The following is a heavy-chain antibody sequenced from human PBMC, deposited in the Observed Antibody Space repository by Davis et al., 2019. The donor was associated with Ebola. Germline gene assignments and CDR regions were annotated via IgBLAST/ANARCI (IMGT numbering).Heavy chain of an antibody. V-gene: IGHV6-1*01. J-gene: IGHJ3*02. CDR3: ARGWLRTGLDI. CDR2: TYYNSKWYH. Sequence: HSQTLSLTCAISGDSVSSGGWNWIRQSPSRGLEWLGRTYYNSKWYHNYAVSVQSRLTINPDTSKNQFSLQLDSVTPEDTAVYYCARGWLRTGLDIWGQGTMVIVSS. D-gene: IGHD5-24*01. CDR1: GDSVSSGG.